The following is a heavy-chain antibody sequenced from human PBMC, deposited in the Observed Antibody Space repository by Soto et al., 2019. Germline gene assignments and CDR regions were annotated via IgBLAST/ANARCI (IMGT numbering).Heavy chain of an antibody. J-gene: IGHJ4*02. CDR3: ARSIVVVTALDY. Sequence: QVQLVQSGAEEKKPGASVKVSCKASGYTFTSYAMHWVCQAPGQRLEWMGWINAGNGNTKYSQKFQGRVTITRDTSACTANMELSSLRSEDTAVYYCARSIVVVTALDYWGQGTLVTVSS. CDR2: INAGNGNT. CDR1: GYTFTSYA. D-gene: IGHD2-21*02. V-gene: IGHV1-3*05.